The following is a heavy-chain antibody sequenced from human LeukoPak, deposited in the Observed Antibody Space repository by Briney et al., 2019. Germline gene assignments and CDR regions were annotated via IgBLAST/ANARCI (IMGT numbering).Heavy chain of an antibody. D-gene: IGHD2-15*01. V-gene: IGHV1-3*01. Sequence: GASVKVSCKASGYTFTSYAMHWVRQAPGQRLEWMGWINAGNGNTKYSQKFQGRVTITRDTSASTAYMELSSLRSEDTAVYYCAREVVVVVAATGANYYYGMDVWGKGTTVTVSS. CDR1: GYTFTSYA. CDR3: AREVVVVVAATGANYYYGMDV. J-gene: IGHJ6*04. CDR2: INAGNGNT.